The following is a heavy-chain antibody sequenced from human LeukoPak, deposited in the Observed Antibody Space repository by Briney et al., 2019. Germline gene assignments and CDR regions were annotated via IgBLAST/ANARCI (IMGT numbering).Heavy chain of an antibody. Sequence: GGSLRLSCVASGFTFTTYWMHWVRQAPGKGLVCVSRINGDGSNSNYADSVKGRFTISSDNARNTLYLQMNGLRAEDTALYYCARTSPTSHFDFWGQGTLVTVSS. D-gene: IGHD3-16*01. CDR3: ARTSPTSHFDF. J-gene: IGHJ4*02. CDR1: GFTFTTYW. CDR2: INGDGSNS. V-gene: IGHV3-74*01.